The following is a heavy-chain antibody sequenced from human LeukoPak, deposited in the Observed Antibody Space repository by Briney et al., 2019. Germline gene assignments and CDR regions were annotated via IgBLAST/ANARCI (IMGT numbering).Heavy chain of an antibody. D-gene: IGHD6-19*01. Sequence: ASVKVSCKASGYTFTGYYMHWVRQAPGQGLEWMGWINPNSGGTNYAQKFQGSVTMTRDTSISTAYMELSRLRSDDTAVYYCAAPRNQWLVLLFYWGQGTLVTVSS. CDR1: GYTFTGYY. J-gene: IGHJ4*02. CDR3: AAPRNQWLVLLFY. V-gene: IGHV1-2*02. CDR2: INPNSGGT.